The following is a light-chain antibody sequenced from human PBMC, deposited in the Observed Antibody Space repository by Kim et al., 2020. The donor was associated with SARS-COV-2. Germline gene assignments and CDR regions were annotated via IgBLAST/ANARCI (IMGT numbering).Light chain of an antibody. CDR1: RRDVGTYDY. Sequence: QSITNSYTGTRRDVGTYDYVSWYRQYPGQAPKLSIYDVKKRPSGVSLRFSGSKSGNTASLTISGLQSDDEADYYCNSYTGTVTAYVFGSGTKVTVL. CDR3: NSYTGTVTAYV. V-gene: IGLV2-14*03. CDR2: DVK. J-gene: IGLJ1*01.